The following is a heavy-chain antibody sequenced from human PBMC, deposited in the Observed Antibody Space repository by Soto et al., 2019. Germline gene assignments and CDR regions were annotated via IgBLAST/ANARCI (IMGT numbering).Heavy chain of an antibody. CDR2: IYWDDDK. Sequence: QITLKESGPTLVKPTQTLTLTCTFSGFSLSSTRMAVGWIRQPPGKALEWLALIYWDDDKRYSPFLKSRLTITKDTAKNQVVLTMANMDPVDNARDYCAHIVVAGLGYYFDYWGQGTLVTVSS. V-gene: IGHV2-5*02. CDR3: AHIVVAGLGYYFDY. J-gene: IGHJ4*02. D-gene: IGHD6-19*01. CDR1: GFSLSSTRMA.